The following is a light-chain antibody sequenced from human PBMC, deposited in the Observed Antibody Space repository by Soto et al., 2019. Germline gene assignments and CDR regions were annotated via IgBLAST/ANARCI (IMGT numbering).Light chain of an antibody. J-gene: IGKJ1*01. Sequence: EIVLTQSPGTLSLSPGERATLSCRASQSVSGSHLAWCQQKPGQPPRLLIYGASSRATDIPDRFSGSGSGTDFALTISRLESEDFAVYYCQQYATSVWTFGQGTKVDIK. V-gene: IGKV3-20*01. CDR2: GAS. CDR3: QQYATSVWT. CDR1: QSVSGSH.